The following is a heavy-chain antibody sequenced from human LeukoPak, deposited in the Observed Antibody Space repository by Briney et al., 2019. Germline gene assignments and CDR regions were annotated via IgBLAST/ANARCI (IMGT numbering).Heavy chain of an antibody. J-gene: IGHJ4*02. V-gene: IGHV4-61*02. CDR1: GGSISSGSYY. CDR3: ARDAGEGSYFFDY. Sequence: SSETLSLTCTVSGGSISSGSYYWSWIRQPAGKGLEWIGRIYTSGSTNYNPSLKSRVTISVDKSKNQFSLKLSSVTAADTAVYYCARDAGEGSYFFDYWGQGTLVTVSS. CDR2: IYTSGST. D-gene: IGHD1-26*01.